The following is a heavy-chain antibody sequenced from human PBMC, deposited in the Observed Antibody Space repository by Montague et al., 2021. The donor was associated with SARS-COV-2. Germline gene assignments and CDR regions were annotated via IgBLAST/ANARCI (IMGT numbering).Heavy chain of an antibody. Sequence: PALVKPTQTLTLTCTFSGFSLSTNGVGVGWIRQPPGKALEWLALIYWDGDKRYSPSLMSRLTISRGTFKNQVVLTMTNMNPVDTATYYCAHRREDATLITDWFDPWGQGTMVTVSS. D-gene: IGHD3-16*01. V-gene: IGHV2-5*02. CDR1: GFSLSTNGVG. CDR3: AHRREDATLITDWFDP. J-gene: IGHJ5*02. CDR2: IYWDGDK.